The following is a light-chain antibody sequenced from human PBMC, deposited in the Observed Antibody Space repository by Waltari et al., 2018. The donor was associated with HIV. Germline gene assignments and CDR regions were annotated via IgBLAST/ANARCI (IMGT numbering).Light chain of an antibody. CDR1: SSNIGGNP. V-gene: IGLV1-44*01. Sequence: QSVLTQPPSASGTPGQRVTISCSGSSSNIGGNPVNWFQQLPGTAPKLLIYTNNQRPSGVPDRFSGSKSVTSASLAISGLQSEDEADYYCAAWDDSLNGVVFGGGTKLTVL. CDR2: TNN. CDR3: AAWDDSLNGVV. J-gene: IGLJ2*01.